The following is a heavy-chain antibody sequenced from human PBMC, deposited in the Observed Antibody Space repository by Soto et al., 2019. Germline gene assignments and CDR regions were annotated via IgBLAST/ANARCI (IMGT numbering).Heavy chain of an antibody. Sequence: SETLSLTCTVSGGSISSYYWSWIRQPPGKGLEWIGYIYYSGSTNYNPSLKSRVTISVDTSKNQFSLKLSSVTAADTAVYYCARGDSGWLDYWGQGTLVTVSS. D-gene: IGHD6-19*01. V-gene: IGHV4-59*01. CDR3: ARGDSGWLDY. CDR2: IYYSGST. CDR1: GGSISSYY. J-gene: IGHJ4*02.